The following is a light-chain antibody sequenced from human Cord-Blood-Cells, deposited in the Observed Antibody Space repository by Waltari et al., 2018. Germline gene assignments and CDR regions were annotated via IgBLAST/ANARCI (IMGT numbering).Light chain of an antibody. CDR2: AAS. CDR3: QQSYSTPGT. CDR1: QSISSY. J-gene: IGKJ1*01. Sequence: DIQMTQSPSSLSASVADRVTITCRASQSISSYLNWYQQKPGKAPKLLIYAASSLQSGVPSRFSGSGSGTDFTRTISSLQPEDFATYYCQQSYSTPGTFGQGTKVEIK. V-gene: IGKV1-39*01.